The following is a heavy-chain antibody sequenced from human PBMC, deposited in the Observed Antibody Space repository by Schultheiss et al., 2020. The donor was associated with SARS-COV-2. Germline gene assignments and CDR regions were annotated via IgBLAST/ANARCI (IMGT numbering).Heavy chain of an antibody. Sequence: GSLRLSCTVSGGSISSYYWSWIRQPPGKGLEWIGEINHSRSTNYNPSLKSRVTISIDTSKNQFSLKLTSVTAADTAVYYCAREYNYWGQGVLVTVSS. D-gene: IGHD2/OR15-2a*01. CDR3: AREYNY. J-gene: IGHJ4*02. V-gene: IGHV4-34*01. CDR2: INHSRST. CDR1: GGSISSYY.